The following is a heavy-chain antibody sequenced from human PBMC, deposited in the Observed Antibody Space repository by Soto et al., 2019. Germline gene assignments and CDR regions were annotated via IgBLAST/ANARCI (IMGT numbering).Heavy chain of an antibody. D-gene: IGHD3-10*01. J-gene: IGHJ6*02. CDR1: GFTFSNYW. CDR3: ARAVRSGSYPYYYYGMDV. Sequence: EVQVVESGGGLVQPGGSLRLSCAASGFTFSNYWIHWVRQAPGKGLVWVSRINSDGTSTSYADSVKGRFTISRDNAKNTVYLQMNSLRVEDTAVYYCARAVRSGSYPYYYYGMDVWGQGTTVTVSS. V-gene: IGHV3-74*01. CDR2: INSDGTST.